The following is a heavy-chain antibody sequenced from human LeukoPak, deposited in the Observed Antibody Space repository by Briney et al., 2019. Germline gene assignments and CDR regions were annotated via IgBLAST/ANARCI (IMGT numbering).Heavy chain of an antibody. D-gene: IGHD2/OR15-2a*01. J-gene: IGHJ6*02. CDR2: INPNSGGT. V-gene: IGHV1-2*04. Sequence: GASVKVSCKASGYTFTSYGISWVRQAPGQGLEWMGWINPNSGGTNYAQKFQGWVTMTRDTSISTAYMELSRLRSDDTAVYYCARVQHFDYYGMDVWGQGTTVTVSS. CDR1: GYTFTSYG. CDR3: ARVQHFDYYGMDV.